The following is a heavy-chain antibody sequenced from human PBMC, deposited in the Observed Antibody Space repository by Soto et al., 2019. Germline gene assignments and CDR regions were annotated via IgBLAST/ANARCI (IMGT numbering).Heavy chain of an antibody. V-gene: IGHV4-38-2*01. CDR3: AMAVTTSNSFDY. CDR2: IYHSGST. D-gene: IGHD4-17*01. J-gene: IGHJ4*02. CDR1: GYSISSSYY. Sequence: SETLSLTCAVSGYSISSSYYWGWIRQPPGKGLEWIGTIYHSGSTYYNPSLKSRLTISVDTSNNQFSLKLRSVTAADTAVYYCAMAVTTSNSFDYWGQGILVTVSS.